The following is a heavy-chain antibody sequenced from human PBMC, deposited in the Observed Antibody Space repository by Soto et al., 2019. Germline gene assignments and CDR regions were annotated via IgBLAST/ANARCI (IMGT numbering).Heavy chain of an antibody. Sequence: SVKVSCKASGGTFSSYTISWVRQAPGQGLEWMGRIIPILGIANYAQKFQGRVTITADKSTITAYMELSSLRSEDTAVYYCATDPYYYSAGPYLGFVYWGQGTLVNVSS. V-gene: IGHV1-69*04. CDR2: IIPILGIA. D-gene: IGHD3-10*01. J-gene: IGHJ4*02. CDR3: ATDPYYYSAGPYLGFVY. CDR1: GGTFSSYT.